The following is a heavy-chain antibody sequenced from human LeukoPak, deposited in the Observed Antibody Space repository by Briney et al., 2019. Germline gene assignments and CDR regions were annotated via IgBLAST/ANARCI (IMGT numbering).Heavy chain of an antibody. CDR3: ARDTAMVYWYFDL. CDR1: GFTFSSYW. J-gene: IGHJ2*01. CDR2: IKQDGSEK. V-gene: IGHV3-7*01. D-gene: IGHD5-18*01. Sequence: GGSLRLSCAASGFTFSSYWMSWVRQAPGKGLEWVANIKQDGSEKYYVDSVKGRFTISRDSAKNSLYLQMNSLRAEDTAVYYCARDTAMVYWYFDLWGRGTLVTVSS.